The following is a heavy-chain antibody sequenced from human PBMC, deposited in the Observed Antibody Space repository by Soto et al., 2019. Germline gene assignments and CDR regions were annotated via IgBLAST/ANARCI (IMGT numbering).Heavy chain of an antibody. CDR1: GGSISNYY. V-gene: IGHV4-59*08. D-gene: IGHD3-3*01. CDR2: IYYSGST. CDR3: ARMTIFGVVRFDP. Sequence: PSETLSLTCTVSGGSISNYYWSWIRQPPGKGLEWIGDIYYSGSTNYNPSLKSRVTISVDTSKNQFSLKLSSVTAADTAVYYCARMTIFGVVRFDPWGQGTLVTVS. J-gene: IGHJ5*02.